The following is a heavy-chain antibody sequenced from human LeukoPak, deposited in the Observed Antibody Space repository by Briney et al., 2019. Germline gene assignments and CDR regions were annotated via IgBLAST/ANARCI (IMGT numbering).Heavy chain of an antibody. CDR2: IIPIFGTA. CDR3: ARGSFGVVIISPLDY. J-gene: IGHJ4*02. Sequence: ASVKVSCKASGGTFSSYAISWVRQAPGQGLEWMGGIIPIFGTANYAQKFQGRVTITADESTSTAYMELSSLRSEDTAVYYCARGSFGVVIISPLDYWGQGTLVTVSS. D-gene: IGHD3-3*01. CDR1: GGTFSSYA. V-gene: IGHV1-69*13.